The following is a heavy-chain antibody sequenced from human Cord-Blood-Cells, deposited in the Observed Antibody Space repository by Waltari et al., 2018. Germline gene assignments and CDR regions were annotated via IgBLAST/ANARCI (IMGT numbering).Heavy chain of an antibody. J-gene: IGHJ3*02. CDR3: ARSHTRGDAFDI. D-gene: IGHD3-16*01. V-gene: IGHV4-59*08. Sequence: QVQLQESGPGLVKPSETLSLTCTVSGGSISSYYWSWIRQPPGKGLEWIGYIYYSGSTNYHPSLKSRVTISVDTSKNQFSLKLSSVTAADTAVYYCARSHTRGDAFDIWGQGTMVTVSS. CDR1: GGSISSYY. CDR2: IYYSGST.